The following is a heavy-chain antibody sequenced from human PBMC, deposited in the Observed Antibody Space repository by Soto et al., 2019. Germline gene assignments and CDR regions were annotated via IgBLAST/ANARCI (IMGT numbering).Heavy chain of an antibody. CDR2: ISGYNGNT. CDR1: GYSFTTYG. V-gene: IGHV1-18*01. Sequence: QVQLVQSRGEVKKPGASVKVSCKTSGYSFTTYGISWVRQAPGQGLEWMGWISGYNGNTNYAQNLQGRVTMTTDTSPSTAYMELMSLRSDDTAVYYCAREGPAPYYYYGMDVWGQGSTVTVSS. J-gene: IGHJ6*02. CDR3: AREGPAPYYYYGMDV.